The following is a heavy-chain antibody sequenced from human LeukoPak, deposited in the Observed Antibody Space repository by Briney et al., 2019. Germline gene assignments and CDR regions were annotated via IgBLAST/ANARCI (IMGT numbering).Heavy chain of an antibody. CDR1: GFTFSSYS. CDR3: AKDSKVERLRYFDWLDY. Sequence: GGSLRLSCAASGFTFSSYSMNWVRQAPGKGLEWVSSISSSSSYIYYADSVKGRFTISRDNAKNSLYLQMNSLRAEDTAVYYCAKDSKVERLRYFDWLDYWGQGTLVTVSS. J-gene: IGHJ4*02. CDR2: ISSSSSYI. V-gene: IGHV3-21*01. D-gene: IGHD3-9*01.